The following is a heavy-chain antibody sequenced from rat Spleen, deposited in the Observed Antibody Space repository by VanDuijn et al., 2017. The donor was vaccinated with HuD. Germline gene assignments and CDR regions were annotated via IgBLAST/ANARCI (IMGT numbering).Heavy chain of an antibody. D-gene: IGHD1-6*01. J-gene: IGHJ1*01. CDR3: TRKYTTDYYWYFDF. Sequence: EVQLVESGGGLVQPGSSLKLSCVASGLTFNNYWMTWIRQAPGKGLEWVASITNTGGSTYYLDSVKDRFTVSRDNAESTLYLQMNSLRSEDTATYYCTRKYTTDYYWYFDFWGPGTMVTVSS. CDR2: ITNTGGST. CDR1: GLTFNNYW. V-gene: IGHV5-31*01.